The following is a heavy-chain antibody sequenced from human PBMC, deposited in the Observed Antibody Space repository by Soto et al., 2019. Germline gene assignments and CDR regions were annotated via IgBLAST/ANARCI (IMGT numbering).Heavy chain of an antibody. J-gene: IGHJ6*02. CDR1: GGSISSYY. D-gene: IGHD3-10*01. CDR2: IYYSGST. Sequence: SETLSLTCTVSGGSISSYYWSWIRQPPGKGLEWIGYIYYSGSTNYNPSLRSRVTISVDTSKNQFSLKLSSVTAADTAVYYCARDLTHNYGSGSHYYYYGMDVWGQGTTVTVSS. V-gene: IGHV4-59*01. CDR3: ARDLTHNYGSGSHYYYYGMDV.